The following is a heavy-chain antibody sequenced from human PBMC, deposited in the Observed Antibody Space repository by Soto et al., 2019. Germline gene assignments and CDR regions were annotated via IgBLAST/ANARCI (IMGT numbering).Heavy chain of an antibody. D-gene: IGHD3-22*01. CDR1: GGSFSGYY. Sequence: SETLSLTCAVYGGSFSGYYWSWIRQPPGKGLEWIGEINHSGSTNYNPSLKSRVTISVDTSKNQFSLKLSSVTAADTAVYYCARGGLGVQYDSSGYYRSYYYYYGMDVWGQGTTVTVSS. CDR2: INHSGST. J-gene: IGHJ6*02. V-gene: IGHV4-34*01. CDR3: ARGGLGVQYDSSGYYRSYYYYYGMDV.